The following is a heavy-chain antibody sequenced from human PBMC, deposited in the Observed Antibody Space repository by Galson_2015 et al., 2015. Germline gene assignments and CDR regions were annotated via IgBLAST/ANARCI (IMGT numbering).Heavy chain of an antibody. CDR2: INADNGNT. V-gene: IGHV1-3*01. CDR1: GYTFISYA. CDR3: ARVPGVIAVAGTFDY. J-gene: IGHJ4*02. Sequence: SVKVSCKASGYTFISYAMHWVRQAPGQRLEWMGWINADNGNTKYSQKFQGRVTITRDTSASTAYMELSGLTSEDTAVYYCARVPGVIAVAGTFDYWGQGTLVTVSS. D-gene: IGHD6-19*01.